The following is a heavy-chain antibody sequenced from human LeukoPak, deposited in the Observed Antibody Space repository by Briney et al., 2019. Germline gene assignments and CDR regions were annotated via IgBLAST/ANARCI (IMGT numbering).Heavy chain of an antibody. D-gene: IGHD2-2*03. V-gene: IGHV4-34*01. CDR1: GGSFSGYY. CDR2: INHSGST. Sequence: PSETLSLTCAVYGGSFSGYYWSWIRQPPGKGLEWIGEINHSGSTNYNPSLKSRVTISVDTSKNQFSLKLSSVTAADTAVYYCARPHGYCSSTSCYADDYWGQGTLVTVSS. J-gene: IGHJ4*02. CDR3: ARPHGYCSSTSCYADDY.